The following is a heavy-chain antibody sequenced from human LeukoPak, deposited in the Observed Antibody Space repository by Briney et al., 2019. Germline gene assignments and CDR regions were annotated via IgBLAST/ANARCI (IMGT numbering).Heavy chain of an antibody. CDR1: GDSISSYY. CDR2: IYSSGST. J-gene: IGHJ4*02. CDR3: ARGRSGYPAMVDY. V-gene: IGHV4-59*01. D-gene: IGHD3-22*01. Sequence: SETLSLTCIVSGDSISSYYWSWIRQPPGKGLEWIGHIYSSGSTNYNPSLESRLTLSVDASKNQLSLKLSSVTAADTAVYYCARGRSGYPAMVDYWGQGTLVTVSS.